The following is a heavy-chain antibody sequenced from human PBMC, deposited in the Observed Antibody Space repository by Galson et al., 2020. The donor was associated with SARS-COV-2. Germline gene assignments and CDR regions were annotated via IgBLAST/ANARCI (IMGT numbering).Heavy chain of an antibody. CDR1: GFTFSSYW. CDR3: ASLRWTNLFDY. CDR2: INSDGSST. Sequence: GESLKISCAASGFTFSSYWMHWVRQAPGKGLVWVSRINSDGSSTSYADSVKGRFTISRDNAKNTLYLQMNSLRAEDTAVYYCASLRWTNLFDYWGQGTLVTVSS. J-gene: IGHJ4*02. V-gene: IGHV3-74*01.